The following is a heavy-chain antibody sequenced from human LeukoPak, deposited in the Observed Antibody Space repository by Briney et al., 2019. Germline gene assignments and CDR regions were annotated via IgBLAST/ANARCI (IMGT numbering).Heavy chain of an antibody. CDR2: IYYSGST. V-gene: IGHV4-39*07. CDR3: ARDHRSITMIVVVIAYWYFDL. CDR1: GGSISSSSYY. D-gene: IGHD3-22*01. Sequence: SETLSLTCTVSGGSISSSSYYWGWIRQPPGKGLEWIGSIYYSGSTYYNPSLKSRVTISVDTSKNQFSLKLSSVTAADTAVYYCARDHRSITMIVVVIAYWYFDLWGRGTLVTVSS. J-gene: IGHJ2*01.